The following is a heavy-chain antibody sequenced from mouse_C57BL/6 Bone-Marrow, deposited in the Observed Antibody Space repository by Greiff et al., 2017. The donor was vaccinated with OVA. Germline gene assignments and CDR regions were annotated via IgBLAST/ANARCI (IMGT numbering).Heavy chain of an antibody. V-gene: IGHV2-9-1*01. J-gene: IGHJ2*01. CDR3: ARTIPSYYYGSSYGYFDY. CDR2: IWTGGGT. D-gene: IGHD1-1*01. Sequence: VKLMESGPGLVAPSQSLSITCTVSGFSLTSYAISWVRQPPGKGLEWLGVIWTGGGTNYNSALKSRLSISKDNSKSQVFLKMNSLQTDDTARYYCARTIPSYYYGSSYGYFDYWGQGTTLTVSS. CDR1: GFSLTSYA.